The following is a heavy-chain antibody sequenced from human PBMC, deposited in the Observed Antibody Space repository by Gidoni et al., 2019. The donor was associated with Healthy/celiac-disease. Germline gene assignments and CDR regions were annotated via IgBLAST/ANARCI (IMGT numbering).Heavy chain of an antibody. Sequence: VQLQDSGPGLVMPSETLSLTCTVSGVFISSYYWSLIRQPAGKGLEWIVRIYTSGSTNYNPSLKSRVTMSVETSKNQFSLKLSSVTAADTAVYYCARYSRSSGGYYFDYWGQGTLVTVSS. D-gene: IGHD6-19*01. CDR2: IYTSGST. CDR3: ARYSRSSGGYYFDY. J-gene: IGHJ4*02. V-gene: IGHV4-4*07. CDR1: GVFISSYY.